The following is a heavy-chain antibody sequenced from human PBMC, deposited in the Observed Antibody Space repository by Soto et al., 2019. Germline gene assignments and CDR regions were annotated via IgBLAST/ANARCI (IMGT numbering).Heavy chain of an antibody. CDR1: GFTFSSYA. Sequence: LRLSCAASGFTFSSYAMSWVRQAPGKGLEWVSAISGSGGSTYYADSVKGRFTISRDNSKNTLYLQMNSLRAEDTAVYYCAKDLSAYYYDSSGYSDYWGQGTLVTVSS. CDR2: ISGSGGST. J-gene: IGHJ4*02. CDR3: AKDLSAYYYDSSGYSDY. D-gene: IGHD3-22*01. V-gene: IGHV3-23*01.